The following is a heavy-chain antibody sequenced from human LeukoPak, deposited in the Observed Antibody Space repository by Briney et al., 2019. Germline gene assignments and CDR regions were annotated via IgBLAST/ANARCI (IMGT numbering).Heavy chain of an antibody. Sequence: SVKVSCKASGGTFSSYAISWVRQAPGQGLEWMGGIIPISGTANYAQKFQGRVTITADESTSTAYMELSSLRSEDTAVYYCARDNGYNYNDAFDIWGQGTMVTVSS. V-gene: IGHV1-69*01. CDR1: GGTFSSYA. CDR3: ARDNGYNYNDAFDI. J-gene: IGHJ3*02. D-gene: IGHD5-24*01. CDR2: IIPISGTA.